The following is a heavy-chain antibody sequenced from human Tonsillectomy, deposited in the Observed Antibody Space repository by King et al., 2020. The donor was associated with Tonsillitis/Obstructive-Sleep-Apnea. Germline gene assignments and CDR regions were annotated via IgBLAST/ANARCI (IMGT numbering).Heavy chain of an antibody. CDR1: GGSISSYY. CDR2: IYYSGSA. CDR3: ALGIDAFDI. Sequence: VQLQESGPGLVKPSETLSLTCTVSGGSISSYYWSWIRQPPGKGLEWIGYIYYSGSANNNTSLKGRVTISVDTSKNQFSLKLSSVTAADTAVYYCALGIDAFDIWGQGTMVTVSS. J-gene: IGHJ3*02. V-gene: IGHV4-59*01. D-gene: IGHD3-16*01.